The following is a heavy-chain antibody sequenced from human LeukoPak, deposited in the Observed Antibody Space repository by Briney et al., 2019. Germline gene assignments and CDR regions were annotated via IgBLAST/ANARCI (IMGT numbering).Heavy chain of an antibody. CDR3: ARVGSSDFDY. V-gene: IGHV3-21*01. CDR2: ISSSSYI. J-gene: IGHJ4*02. Sequence: GGSLRLSCAASGFTFSSYSMNWVRQAPGKGLEWVSSISSSSYIYYADSVKGRFTISRDNAKNSLYLRMNSLRAEDTAVYYCARVGSSDFDYWGQGTLVTVSS. D-gene: IGHD6-6*01. CDR1: GFTFSSYS.